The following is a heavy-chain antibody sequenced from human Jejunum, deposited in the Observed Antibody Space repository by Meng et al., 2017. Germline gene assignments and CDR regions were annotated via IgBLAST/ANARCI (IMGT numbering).Heavy chain of an antibody. CDR2: IHSDGSTK. CDR3: ARDIPPS. J-gene: IGHJ5*02. CDR1: GFTFSSSW. V-gene: IGHV3-74*01. Sequence: VGGSGGGLVQPGGSLRLSCAVSGFTFSSSWMHWVRQVPGKGLVWVSRIHSDGSTKSYADSVKGRFSISRDNGKNTLYLQMNSLRAEDTGVYYCARDIPPSWGQGTLVTVSS.